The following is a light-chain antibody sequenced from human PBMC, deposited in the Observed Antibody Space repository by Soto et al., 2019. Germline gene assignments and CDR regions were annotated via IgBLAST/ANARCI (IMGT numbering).Light chain of an antibody. CDR2: AAS. J-gene: IGKJ5*01. Sequence: DIQLTQSPSFLSASVGDRVTITCRASRGISSYLAWYQQKPGKAPKLLIYAASTLQTGVPSRFSGSGSGTEFTLTISSLQPEDFATYYCQQLNSYLITFGHGTRLEI. CDR3: QQLNSYLIT. V-gene: IGKV1-9*01. CDR1: RGISSY.